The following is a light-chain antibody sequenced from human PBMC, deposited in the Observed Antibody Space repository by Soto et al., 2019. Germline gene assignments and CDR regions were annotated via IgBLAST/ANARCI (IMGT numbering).Light chain of an antibody. Sequence: DIQMTQSPSTLSASVGDRVTIACRASQSISYWLAWYQQKPGKAPKLLIYKASSLESGVPSRFSGSGSGTESNLTISSLQTDDFPTYWQQSNTYSRTFGQGIKVEIK. CDR1: QSISYW. CDR3: QQSNTYSRT. V-gene: IGKV1-5*03. CDR2: KAS. J-gene: IGKJ1*01.